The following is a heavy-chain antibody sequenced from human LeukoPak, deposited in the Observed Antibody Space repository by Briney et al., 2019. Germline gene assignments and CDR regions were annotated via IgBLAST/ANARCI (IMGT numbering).Heavy chain of an antibody. V-gene: IGHV4-59*12. CDR3: AIKGYSYGYVAFDI. Sequence: TSETLSLTCTVSGRSISSYYWNWIRQPPGKGLEWIGYIYYSGSTNYNPSLKSRLTISVDTSKTQFSLKLSSVTAADTAVYYCAIKGYSYGYVAFDIWGQGTMVTVSS. J-gene: IGHJ3*02. CDR2: IYYSGST. D-gene: IGHD5-18*01. CDR1: GRSISSYY.